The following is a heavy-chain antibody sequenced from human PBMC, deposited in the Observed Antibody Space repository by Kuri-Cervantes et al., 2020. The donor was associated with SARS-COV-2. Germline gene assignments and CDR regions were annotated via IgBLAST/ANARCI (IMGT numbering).Heavy chain of an antibody. CDR1: GYTFTSYG. D-gene: IGHD6-13*01. J-gene: IGHJ4*02. V-gene: IGHV1-69*10. Sequence: SVKVSCKASGYTFTSYGISWVRQAPGQGLEWMGGIIPILGIANYAQKFQGRVTITADKSTSTAYMELSSLRSEDTAVYYCARDSGIAPRDYWGQGTLVTVSS. CDR2: IIPILGIA. CDR3: ARDSGIAPRDY.